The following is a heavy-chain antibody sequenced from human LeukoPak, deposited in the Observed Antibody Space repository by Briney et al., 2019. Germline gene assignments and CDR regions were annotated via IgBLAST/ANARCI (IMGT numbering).Heavy chain of an antibody. Sequence: GGSLRLSCAASGFTFNSYPMHWVRQAPGKGLEYVSGIRSDGGSTYYANSVKGRFTVSRDNSKNTLYLQMGSLRGEDMAVYYCARDSNWNGPFDYWGQGTLVTVSS. CDR3: ARDSNWNGPFDY. D-gene: IGHD1-1*01. J-gene: IGHJ4*02. V-gene: IGHV3-64*01. CDR2: IRSDGGST. CDR1: GFTFNSYP.